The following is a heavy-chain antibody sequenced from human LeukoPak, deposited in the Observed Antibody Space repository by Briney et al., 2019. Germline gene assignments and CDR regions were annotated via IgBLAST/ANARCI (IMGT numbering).Heavy chain of an antibody. CDR1: GFTFDDYA. CDR2: ISWNSGSI. J-gene: IGHJ3*02. V-gene: IGHV3-9*01. D-gene: IGHD2-15*01. Sequence: GRSLRLSCAASGFTFDDYAMHWVRQAPGKGLEWVSGISWNSGSIGYADSVKGRFTISRDNAKNSLYLQMNSLRAEDTALYYWAKGNVVVVAATAFDIWGQGTMVTVSS. CDR3: AKGNVVVVAATAFDI.